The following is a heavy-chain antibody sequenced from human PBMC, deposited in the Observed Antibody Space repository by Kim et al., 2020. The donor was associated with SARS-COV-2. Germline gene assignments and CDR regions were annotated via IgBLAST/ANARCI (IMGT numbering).Heavy chain of an antibody. J-gene: IGHJ4*02. Sequence: DSVKGRFSISGDNSKNTLYLQMNSLRAEDTAVYYCAKVTYSSSWYLYFDYWGQGTLVTVSS. V-gene: IGHV3-33*06. CDR3: AKVTYSSSWYLYFDY. D-gene: IGHD6-13*01.